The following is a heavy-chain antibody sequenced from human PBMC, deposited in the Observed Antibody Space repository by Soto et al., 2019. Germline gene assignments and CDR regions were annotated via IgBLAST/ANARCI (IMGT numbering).Heavy chain of an antibody. J-gene: IGHJ5*02. D-gene: IGHD2-2*01. Sequence: EVQLLASGGGLVQPGGSLRLSCAASGFTFSDYAMSWVSQAPGKGLEWLSLISGTGVPTLYAGTVKGRFSVSRDNSKCTLLLERHDLRVADTAKYSCAKSFCSSSSCFFLWVDRGGPGTLVTVSS. CDR3: AKSFCSSSSCFFLWVDR. CDR1: GFTFSDYA. V-gene: IGHV3-23*01. CDR2: ISGTGVPT.